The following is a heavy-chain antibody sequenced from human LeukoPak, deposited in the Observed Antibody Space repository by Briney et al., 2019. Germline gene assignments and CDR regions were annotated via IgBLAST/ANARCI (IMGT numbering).Heavy chain of an antibody. V-gene: IGHV4-34*01. J-gene: IGHJ4*02. CDR3: ARGPTSNY. CDR1: GGSFSGYS. Sequence: SETLSLTCAVYGGSFSGYSWSWIRQPPGKGPEWIGEINHSGSTNYNPSLKSRVTISVDTSKNQFSLKLSSVTAADTAVYYCARGPTSNYWGQGTLVTVSS. CDR2: INHSGST.